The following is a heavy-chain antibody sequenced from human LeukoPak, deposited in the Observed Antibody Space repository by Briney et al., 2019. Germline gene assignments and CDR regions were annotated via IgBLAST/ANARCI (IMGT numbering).Heavy chain of an antibody. CDR1: GFTFSSYW. D-gene: IGHD2-2*02. Sequence: TGGSLRLSCAASGFTFSSYWMSWVRQAPGRGLEWVANIKQDGSEKYYVDSVKGRFTISRDNAKNSLYPQMNSLRAEDTAVYYCARVPRRYCSSTSCYTYWGQGTLVTVSS. J-gene: IGHJ4*02. CDR2: IKQDGSEK. V-gene: IGHV3-7*01. CDR3: ARVPRRYCSSTSCYTY.